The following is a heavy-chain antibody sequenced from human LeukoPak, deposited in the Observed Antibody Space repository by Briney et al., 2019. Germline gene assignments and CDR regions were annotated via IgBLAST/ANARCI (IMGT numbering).Heavy chain of an antibody. CDR1: GYSISSGYY. CDR3: VGAAADRTYFDY. J-gene: IGHJ4*02. CDR2: IYHSGST. Sequence: SETLSLTCAVSGYSISSGYYWGWIRQPPGKGLEWIGSIYHSGSTYYNPSLKSRVTISVDTSKNQFSLKLSSVTVADTAVYYCVGAAADRTYFDYWGQGTLVTVSS. D-gene: IGHD2-2*01. V-gene: IGHV4-38-2*01.